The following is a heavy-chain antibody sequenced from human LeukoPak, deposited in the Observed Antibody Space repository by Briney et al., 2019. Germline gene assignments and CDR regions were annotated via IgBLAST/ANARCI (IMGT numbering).Heavy chain of an antibody. J-gene: IGHJ3*01. Sequence: ASVKVSCKASGVTFISSAMQWVRQARGQRLEWIGWIVVGSDRTNYAQKFQERVTITRDMSTSTAYMELRSLRSEDTAVYYCATDSPYVPIAFDLWGQGTMVTVSS. CDR2: IVVGSDRT. CDR3: ATDSPYVPIAFDL. D-gene: IGHD3-16*01. CDR1: GVTFISSA. V-gene: IGHV1-58*02.